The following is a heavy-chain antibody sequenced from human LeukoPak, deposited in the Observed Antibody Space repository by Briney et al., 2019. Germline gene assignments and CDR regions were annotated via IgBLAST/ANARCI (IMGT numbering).Heavy chain of an antibody. CDR3: AREGIAAAGIDY. CDR1: GFTFSSYG. V-gene: IGHV3-30*03. CDR2: ISYDGSNK. Sequence: GRSLRLSCAASGFTFSSYGMHWVRQAPGKGLEWVAVISYDGSNKYYADSVKGRFTISRDNSKTTLYLQMNSLRVEDTAVYYCAREGIAAAGIDYWGQGTLVTVSS. J-gene: IGHJ4*02. D-gene: IGHD6-13*01.